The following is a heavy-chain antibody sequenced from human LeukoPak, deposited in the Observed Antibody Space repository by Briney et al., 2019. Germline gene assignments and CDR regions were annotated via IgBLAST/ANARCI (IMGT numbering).Heavy chain of an antibody. CDR3: TRQRGGYYDSSGYLYFDL. V-gene: IGHV3-73*01. CDR2: IRSKANSYAT. J-gene: IGHJ2*01. D-gene: IGHD3-22*01. Sequence: GGSLRLSCAASGFTFSGSAIHWVRQASGKGLEWVGRIRSKANSYATAYAASVKGRFTISRDDSKNTAYLQMNSLKTEDTAVYYCTRQRGGYYDSSGYLYFDLWGRGTLVTVSS. CDR1: GFTFSGSA.